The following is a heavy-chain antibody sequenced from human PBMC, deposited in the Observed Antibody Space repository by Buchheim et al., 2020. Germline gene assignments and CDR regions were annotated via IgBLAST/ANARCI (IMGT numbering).Heavy chain of an antibody. J-gene: IGHJ4*02. V-gene: IGHV3-33*01. CDR2: IWYDGSNR. D-gene: IGHD4/OR15-4a*01. Sequence: QVQLVETGGGVVQPGRSLRLSCAASGFTFSSHAMHWVRQAPGKGLEWVAFIWYDGSNRHYADSVKGRFTVSRDNSKNTLFLEMNSLRVEDTAVYYCARDRGADAPIDYWGQG. CDR1: GFTFSSHA. CDR3: ARDRGADAPIDY.